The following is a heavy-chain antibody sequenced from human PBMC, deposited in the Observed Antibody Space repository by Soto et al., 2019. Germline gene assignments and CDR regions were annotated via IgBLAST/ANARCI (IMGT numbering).Heavy chain of an antibody. D-gene: IGHD3-3*01. J-gene: IGHJ5*02. CDR3: ARVVSYYDFWSGYHNWFDP. V-gene: IGHV1-8*01. CDR2: MNPNSGNT. CDR1: GYTFTSYD. Sequence: QVQLVQSGAEVKKPGASVKVSCKASGYTFTSYDINWVRQATGQGLEWMGWMNPNSGNTGYAQKFQGRVTMTRNTSISTAYMELSSLRSEDTAVYYCARVVSYYDFWSGYHNWFDPWGQGTLVTVSS.